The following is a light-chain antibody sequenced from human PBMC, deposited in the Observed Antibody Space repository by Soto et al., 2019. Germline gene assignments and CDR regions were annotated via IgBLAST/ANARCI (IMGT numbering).Light chain of an antibody. CDR3: HSYDSSLGGVV. CDR1: GSNIGAGYD. V-gene: IGLV1-40*01. Sequence: QSVLTQPPSVSGAPGQRVTISCTGSGSNIGAGYDVHWYQHLPGTAPKLLIYGNSNRPSGVPDRFSGSKSGTSASLAITGLQAEDEADYYCHSYDSSLGGVVFGGGTKLTVL. J-gene: IGLJ2*01. CDR2: GNS.